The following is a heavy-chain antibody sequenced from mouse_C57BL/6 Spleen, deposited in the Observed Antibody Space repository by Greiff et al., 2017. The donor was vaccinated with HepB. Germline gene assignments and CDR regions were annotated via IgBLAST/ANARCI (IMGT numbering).Heavy chain of an antibody. V-gene: IGHV5-17*01. CDR2: ISSGSSTI. D-gene: IGHD2-4*01. Sequence: EVKVEESGGGLVKPGGSLKLSCAASGFTFSDYGMHWVRQAPEKGLEWVAYISSGSSTIYYADTVKGRFTISRDNAKNTLFLQMTSLRSEDTAMYYCARRENYDYDGFAYWGQGTLVTVSA. CDR1: GFTFSDYG. J-gene: IGHJ3*01. CDR3: ARRENYDYDGFAY.